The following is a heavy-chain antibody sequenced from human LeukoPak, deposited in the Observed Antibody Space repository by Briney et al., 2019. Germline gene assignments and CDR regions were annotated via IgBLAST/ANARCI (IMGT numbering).Heavy chain of an antibody. D-gene: IGHD2-2*01. Sequence: EASVKVSCKASGGTFSRYAISWVRQAPGQGLEWMGGIIPIFGTANYAQKFQGRVTITTDESTSTAYMEMSSLRSKDTAVYYCAARYCSSTSCYAYYYYSMDVWGKGTTVTVSS. CDR1: GGTFSRYA. CDR2: IIPIFGTA. V-gene: IGHV1-69*05. CDR3: AARYCSSTSCYAYYYYSMDV. J-gene: IGHJ6*03.